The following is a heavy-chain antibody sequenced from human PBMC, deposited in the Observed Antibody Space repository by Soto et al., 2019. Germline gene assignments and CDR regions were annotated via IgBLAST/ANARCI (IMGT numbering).Heavy chain of an antibody. Sequence: PGGSLRLSCAASGFTFSSYGMHWVRQAPGKGLEWVAVISYDGSNKYYADSVKGRFTISRDNSKNTLYLQMNSLRAEDTAVYYCAKDRGQLVRQFDYWGQGTLVTVSS. V-gene: IGHV3-30*18. CDR1: GFTFSSYG. CDR2: ISYDGSNK. D-gene: IGHD6-6*01. J-gene: IGHJ4*02. CDR3: AKDRGQLVRQFDY.